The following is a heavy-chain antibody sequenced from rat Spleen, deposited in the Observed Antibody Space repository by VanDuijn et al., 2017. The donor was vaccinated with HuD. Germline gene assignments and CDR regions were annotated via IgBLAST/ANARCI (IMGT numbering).Heavy chain of an antibody. V-gene: IGHV5-31*01. Sequence: EVQLVESGGGLVQPGRSLKLSCVASGFTFNNYWMSWIRQAPGKGLEWVASITNTGGSIYYPDSVKGRFTISRDNAKNTLYLQLDSLRSEDTATYYCVRQDTSGYSNWFAYWGQGTLVTVSS. J-gene: IGHJ3*01. CDR1: GFTFNNYW. CDR3: VRQDTSGYSNWFAY. CDR2: ITNTGGSI. D-gene: IGHD4-3*01.